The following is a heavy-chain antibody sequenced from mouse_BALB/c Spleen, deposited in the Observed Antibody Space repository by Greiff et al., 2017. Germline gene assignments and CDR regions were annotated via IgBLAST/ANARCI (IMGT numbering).Heavy chain of an antibody. CDR1: GYSFTGYF. J-gene: IGHJ4*01. CDR2: INPYNGDT. CDR3: ARSYGNYLYYYAMDY. D-gene: IGHD2-1*01. Sequence: EVQLKQSGPELVKPGASVKISCKASGYSFTGYFMNWVMQSHGKSLEWIGRINPYNGDTFYNQKFKGKATLTVDKSSSTAHMELRSLASEDSAVYYCARSYGNYLYYYAMDYWGQGTSVTVSS. V-gene: IGHV1-20*02.